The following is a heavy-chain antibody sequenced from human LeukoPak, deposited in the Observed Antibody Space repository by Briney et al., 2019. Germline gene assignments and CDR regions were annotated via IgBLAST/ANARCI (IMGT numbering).Heavy chain of an antibody. CDR1: GGSISNYY. J-gene: IGHJ6*02. D-gene: IGHD2-8*01. Sequence: PSETLSLTCTVSGGSISNYYWSWVRQPPGKGLEWIGYIYYSGSTNYNPSLKSRVTISIDTSKNQFSLRLSSVTAADTAVYFCARVEMVDANYYYYAMDVWGQGTTVTVSS. CDR2: IYYSGST. CDR3: ARVEMVDANYYYYAMDV. V-gene: IGHV4-59*08.